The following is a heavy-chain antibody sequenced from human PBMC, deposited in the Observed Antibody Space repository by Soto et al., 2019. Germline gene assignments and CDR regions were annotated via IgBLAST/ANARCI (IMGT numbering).Heavy chain of an antibody. Sequence: SGTLSLTCPVSCCSVSSGSYYWGWIPQPPGKGLEWIGYIYYSGSTNYNPSLKCRVTISVYTSKNQFSLKLSSVTAADTAVYYCARRWELQYYFDYWGQGTLVTVSS. J-gene: IGHJ4*02. CDR3: ARRWELQYYFDY. CDR2: IYYSGST. V-gene: IGHV4-61*01. CDR1: CCSVSSGSYY. D-gene: IGHD1-26*01.